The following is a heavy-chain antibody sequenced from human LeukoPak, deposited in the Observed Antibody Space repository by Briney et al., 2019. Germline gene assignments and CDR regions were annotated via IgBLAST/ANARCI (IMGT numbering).Heavy chain of an antibody. CDR1: GYTFTSYD. J-gene: IGHJ4*02. D-gene: IGHD6-19*01. CDR2: MNPDSGNT. Sequence: GASVKVSCKASGYTFTSYDINWVRQATGQRLEWMGWMNPDSGNTGYAQKFQGRVTMTRNTSISTAYMELSSLRSEDTAVYYCARDYSSGWVYFDYWGQGTLVTVSS. V-gene: IGHV1-8*01. CDR3: ARDYSSGWVYFDY.